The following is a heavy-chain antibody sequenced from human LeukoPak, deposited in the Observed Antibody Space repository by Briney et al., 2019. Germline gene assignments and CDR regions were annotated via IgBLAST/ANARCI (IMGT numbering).Heavy chain of an antibody. CDR2: ISSSGSTI. Sequence: GGSLRLSCAASGFTFSSYEMNWVRQAPGQGLEWVSYISSSGSTIYYADSVKGRFTISRDNAKNTLYLQMNSLRAEDTAVYYCARTSTSWDWFDPWGQGTLVTVSS. D-gene: IGHD2-2*01. CDR3: ARTSTSWDWFDP. V-gene: IGHV3-48*03. CDR1: GFTFSSYE. J-gene: IGHJ5*02.